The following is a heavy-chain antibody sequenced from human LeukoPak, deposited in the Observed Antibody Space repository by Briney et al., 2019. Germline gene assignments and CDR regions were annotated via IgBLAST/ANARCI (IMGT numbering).Heavy chain of an antibody. CDR2: INHSGST. CDR1: GGSFSGYY. Sequence: PSETLSLTCAVYGGSFSGYYWSWIRQSPGKGLEWIGEINHSGSTNYNPSLKSRVTISVDTSKNQFSLKLTSVTAADTAVYYCARDAPTMVRGTDAFDIWGQGTMVTVSS. D-gene: IGHD3-10*01. V-gene: IGHV4-34*01. CDR3: ARDAPTMVRGTDAFDI. J-gene: IGHJ3*02.